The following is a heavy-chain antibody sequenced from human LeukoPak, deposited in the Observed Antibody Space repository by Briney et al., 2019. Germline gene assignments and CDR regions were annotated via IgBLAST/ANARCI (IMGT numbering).Heavy chain of an antibody. CDR2: IYYSGST. V-gene: IGHV4-30-4*01. J-gene: IGHJ4*02. CDR3: ARVQREHDYVWGSYRRFDY. Sequence: SETLSLTCTVSGGSISSGDYYWSWIRQPPGKGLEWIGYIYYSGSTYHNPSLKSRVTISVDTSKNQFSLKLSSVTAADTAVYYCARVQREHDYVWGSYRRFDYWGQGTLVTVSS. CDR1: GGSISSGDYY. D-gene: IGHD3-16*02.